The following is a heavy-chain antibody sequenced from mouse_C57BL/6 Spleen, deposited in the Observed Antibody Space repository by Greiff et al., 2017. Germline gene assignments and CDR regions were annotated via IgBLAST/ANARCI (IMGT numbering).Heavy chain of an antibody. CDR1: GYTFTSYW. CDR2: IDPSDSET. D-gene: IGHD2-4*01. V-gene: IGHV1-52*01. Sequence: VQLQQPGAELVRPGSSVKLSCKASGYTFTSYWMHWVKQRPIQGLEWIGNIDPSDSETHYNQKFKDKATLTVDKSSSTAYMQLSSLTSEDSAVYYCARSYDYDVRFAYWGQGTLVTVSA. J-gene: IGHJ3*01. CDR3: ARSYDYDVRFAY.